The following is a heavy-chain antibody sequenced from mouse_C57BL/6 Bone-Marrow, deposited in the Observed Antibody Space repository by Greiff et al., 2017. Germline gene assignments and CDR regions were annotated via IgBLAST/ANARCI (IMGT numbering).Heavy chain of an antibody. CDR1: GYTFTSYW. Sequence: QVQLQQPGAELVKPGASVKLSCKASGYTFTSYWMQWVKQRPGQGLEWIGEIDPSDCYTNYNQKFKGKATLTVDTSSSTAYMQLSSLTSEDSAVYYCAREKGFYYGYDGYAMDYWGQGTSVTVSS. CDR3: AREKGFYYGYDGYAMDY. V-gene: IGHV1-50*01. D-gene: IGHD2-2*01. CDR2: IDPSDCYT. J-gene: IGHJ4*01.